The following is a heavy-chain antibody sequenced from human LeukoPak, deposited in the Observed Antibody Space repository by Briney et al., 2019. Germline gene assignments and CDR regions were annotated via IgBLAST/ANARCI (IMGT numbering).Heavy chain of an antibody. J-gene: IGHJ4*02. V-gene: IGHV3-7*01. CDR2: IKLDGSEK. CDR3: AKDRITMIVAGYFDY. CDR1: GFTFGKYW. Sequence: GGSLRLSCVASGFTFGKYWMSWVRQAPGKGLEWVANIKLDGSEKNYVDSVKGRFTISRDNSKNTLYLQMNSLRAEDTAVYYCAKDRITMIVAGYFDYWGQGTLVTVSS. D-gene: IGHD3-22*01.